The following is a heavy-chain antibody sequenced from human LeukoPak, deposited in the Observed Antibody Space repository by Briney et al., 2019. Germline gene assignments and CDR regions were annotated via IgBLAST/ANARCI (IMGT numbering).Heavy chain of an antibody. CDR1: GYSFTSYW. J-gene: IGHJ5*02. CDR2: ISPGDSDT. V-gene: IGHV5-51*01. D-gene: IGHD6-19*01. CDR3: ARQAVAGIWWFNP. Sequence: ESLKISCKDSGYSFTSYWIGWVRQMPGKGLEWMGIISPGDSDTRYSPSFQGQVTISADKSISTAYLQWSSLKASDTAMYYCARQAVAGIWWFNPWGQGALVTVSS.